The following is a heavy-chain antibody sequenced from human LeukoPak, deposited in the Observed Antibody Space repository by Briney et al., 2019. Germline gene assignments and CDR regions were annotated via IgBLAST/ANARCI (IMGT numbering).Heavy chain of an antibody. CDR2: IYYRGST. CDR3: ARRRYYDSTGYLD. V-gene: IGHV4-39*01. D-gene: IGHD3-22*01. J-gene: IGHJ1*01. Sequence: SETLSLTCTISGDSISSSSYYWGWIRQPPGKGLEWIGDIYYRGSTYYNPSLKSRVSMSIDTSNNQFSLTLNSVTAADTALYFCARRRYYDSTGYLDWGQGTLVTASS. CDR1: GDSISSSSYY.